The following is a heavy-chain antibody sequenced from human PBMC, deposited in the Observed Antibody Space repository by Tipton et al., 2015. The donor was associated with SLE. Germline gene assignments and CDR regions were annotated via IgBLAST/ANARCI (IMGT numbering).Heavy chain of an antibody. D-gene: IGHD6-19*01. Sequence: QSGAEVKKPGASVKVSCKASGYTFTSYGISWVRQAPGQGLEWMGRIIPIFGTANYAQKFQGRVTITADESTSTAYMELSSLRSEDTAVYYCARDRGRGYSSSYFDYWGQGTLVTVSS. CDR3: ARDRGRGYSSSYFDY. J-gene: IGHJ4*02. CDR2: IIPIFGTA. V-gene: IGHV1-69*13. CDR1: GYTFTSYG.